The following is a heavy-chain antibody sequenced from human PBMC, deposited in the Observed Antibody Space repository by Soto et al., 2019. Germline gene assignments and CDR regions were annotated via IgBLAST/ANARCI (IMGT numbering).Heavy chain of an antibody. V-gene: IGHV3-23*01. J-gene: IGHJ6*02. CDR3: AKSETGYCSGGSCYYYGMDV. D-gene: IGHD2-15*01. CDR1: GFTFSSYA. CDR2: ISGSGGST. Sequence: GGSLRLSCAASGFTFSSYAMSWVRQAPGKGLEWVSAISGSGGSTYYADSVKGRFTISRDNSKNTLYLQMNSLRAEDTAVYYCAKSETGYCSGGSCYYYGMDVWGQGTTVTVSS.